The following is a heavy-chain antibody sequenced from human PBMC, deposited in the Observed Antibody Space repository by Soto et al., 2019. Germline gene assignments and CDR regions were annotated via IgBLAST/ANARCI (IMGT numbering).Heavy chain of an antibody. CDR3: AAFPGYFGWTPNSGYYYGMDV. D-gene: IGHD3-9*01. Sequence: ASVKVSCKASGFTCTSSAVQWVRQARGQRLEWIGWIVVGSGNTNYAQKFQERVTITRDMSTSTAYMELSSLRSEDTAVYYCAAFPGYFGWTPNSGYYYGMDVWGQGTTVTVSS. J-gene: IGHJ6*02. CDR1: GFTCTSSA. V-gene: IGHV1-58*01. CDR2: IVVGSGNT.